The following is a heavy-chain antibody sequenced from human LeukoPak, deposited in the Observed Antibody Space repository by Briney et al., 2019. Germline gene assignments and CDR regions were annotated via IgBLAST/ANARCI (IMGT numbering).Heavy chain of an antibody. D-gene: IGHD1-26*01. V-gene: IGHV3-30-3*01. CDR3: AREEYSTVGYFDY. CDR1: GFTVSSNY. J-gene: IGHJ4*02. Sequence: PGGSLRLSCAASGFTVSSNYMSWVRQAPGKGLEWVAVISYDGSNRYFADSVKGRFTISRDNSKNTLYLQMNSLRAEDTAVYYCAREEYSTVGYFDYWGQGTLVTVSS. CDR2: ISYDGSNR.